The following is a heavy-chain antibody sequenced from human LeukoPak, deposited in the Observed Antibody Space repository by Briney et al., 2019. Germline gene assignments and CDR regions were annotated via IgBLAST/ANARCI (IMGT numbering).Heavy chain of an antibody. CDR3: ARSPPLDTANYFDY. CDR1: GYTFTSYG. V-gene: IGHV1-18*01. CDR2: ISAYNGNT. D-gene: IGHD5-18*01. Sequence: ASVKVSCKASGYTFTSYGISWVRQAPGQGLEWMGWISAYNGNTNYAQKLQGRVTMTTDTSTSTAYMEPRSLRSDDTAVYYCARSPPLDTANYFDYWGQGTLVTVSS. J-gene: IGHJ4*02.